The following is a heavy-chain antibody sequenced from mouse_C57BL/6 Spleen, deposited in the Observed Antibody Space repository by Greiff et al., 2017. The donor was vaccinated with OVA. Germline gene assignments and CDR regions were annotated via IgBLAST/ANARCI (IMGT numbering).Heavy chain of an antibody. CDR1: GYSITSGYY. CDR2: ISYDGSN. Sequence: ESGPGLVKPSQSLSLTCSVTGYSITSGYYWNWIRQFPGNKLEWMGYISYDGSNNYNPSLKNRISITRDTSKNQFFLKLNSVTTEDTATYYCARVPHYYGSTYFDYWGQGTTLTVSS. D-gene: IGHD1-1*01. CDR3: ARVPHYYGSTYFDY. V-gene: IGHV3-6*01. J-gene: IGHJ2*01.